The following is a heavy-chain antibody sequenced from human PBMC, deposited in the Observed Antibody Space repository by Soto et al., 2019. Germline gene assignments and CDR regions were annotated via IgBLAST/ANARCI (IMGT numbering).Heavy chain of an antibody. V-gene: IGHV3-23*01. J-gene: IGHJ5*01. D-gene: IGHD2-21*01. CDR3: TKARCTGDDCYVPDC. CDR2: ISGSGGSP. Sequence: EVQLLESGGGLVQPGGSLRLSCAASGFTFSSYTMAWVRQAPGKGLEWVSSISGSGGSPYYADSVQGRFTISRDNYKNTDSLQMTSLRAEDTATYHCTKARCTGDDCYVPDCWGHGPLVIVSS. CDR1: GFTFSSYT.